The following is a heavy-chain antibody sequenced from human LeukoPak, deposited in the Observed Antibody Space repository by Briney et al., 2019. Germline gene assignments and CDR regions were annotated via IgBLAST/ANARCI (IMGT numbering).Heavy chain of an antibody. CDR1: GFTLSSFA. CDR3: ARGPIVVVPAANTPDY. V-gene: IGHV3-30-3*01. J-gene: IGHJ4*02. Sequence: GGSLRLSCAASGFTLSSFAMHWVRQAPGKGLEWVAVISYDGSNTYYADSVKGRFTISRDNSKNTLYLQMNSLRAEDTAVYYCARGPIVVVPAANTPDYWGQGTLVTVSS. D-gene: IGHD2-2*01. CDR2: ISYDGSNT.